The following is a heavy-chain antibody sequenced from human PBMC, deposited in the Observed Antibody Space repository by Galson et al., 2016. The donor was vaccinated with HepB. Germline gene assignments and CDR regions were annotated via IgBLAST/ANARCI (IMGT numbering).Heavy chain of an antibody. V-gene: IGHV1-69*06. CDR2: IVPALDSP. D-gene: IGHD6-25*01. CDR3: ARELGYSSGYSA. Sequence: SCKASGYTFNSIGISWVRQAPGQGLEWMGGIVPALDSPQYTQRFQGRATITADISTSTAYMELNSLTFEDPAVYFCARELGYSSGYSAWGQGTLVTVSS. J-gene: IGHJ1*01. CDR1: GYTFNSIG.